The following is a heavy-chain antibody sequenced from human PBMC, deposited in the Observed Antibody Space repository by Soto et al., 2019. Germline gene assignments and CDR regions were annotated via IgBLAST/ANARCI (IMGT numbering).Heavy chain of an antibody. CDR2: INSDGSST. Sequence: GGSLRLSCAASGFTFSSYWMHWVRQAPGKGLVWVSRINSDGSSTSYADSVKGRFTISRDNAKNTLYLQMNSLRAEDTAVYYCARQLCSGGSCYRYYYYGMDVWGQGTTVTVSS. D-gene: IGHD2-15*01. CDR3: ARQLCSGGSCYRYYYYGMDV. J-gene: IGHJ6*02. V-gene: IGHV3-74*01. CDR1: GFTFSSYW.